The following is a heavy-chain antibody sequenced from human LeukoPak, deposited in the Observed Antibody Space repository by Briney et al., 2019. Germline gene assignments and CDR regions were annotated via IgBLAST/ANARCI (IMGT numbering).Heavy chain of an antibody. CDR3: ARQTAMGRSGDY. CDR2: NDPSDSDI. CDR1: GYSFTSYW. J-gene: IGHJ4*02. V-gene: IGHV5-51*01. D-gene: IGHD7-27*01. Sequence: GESLKISCKASGYSFTSYWIGWVRQMPGKGLEWMGINDPSDSDIRYTPSFQGQVTISADKSLSTAYLQWNSLKASDTAIYYCARQTAMGRSGDYWGQGTLVTVSS.